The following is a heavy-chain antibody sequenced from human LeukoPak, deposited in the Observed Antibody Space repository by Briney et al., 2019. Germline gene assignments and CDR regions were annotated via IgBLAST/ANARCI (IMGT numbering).Heavy chain of an antibody. J-gene: IGHJ4*02. CDR1: GFTFSSYA. CDR2: ISGSGGNT. CDR3: AKGLTYSGSSFDY. Sequence: GGSLRLSCAASGFTFSSYAMTWVRQAPGKGLEWVSGISGSGGNTYYADSVKGRFTISRDNSKNTLYLQMNSLRAEDTAVYYCAKGLTYSGSSFDYWGQGTLVTVSS. V-gene: IGHV3-23*01. D-gene: IGHD1-26*01.